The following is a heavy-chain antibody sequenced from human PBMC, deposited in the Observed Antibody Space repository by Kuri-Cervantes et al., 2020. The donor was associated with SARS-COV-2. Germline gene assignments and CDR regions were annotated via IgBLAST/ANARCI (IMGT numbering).Heavy chain of an antibody. CDR2: IYYSGST. CDR1: GGSISSYY. Sequence: SETLSLTCTVSGGSISSYYWSWIRQPPGKGLEWIGYIYYSGSTNYNPSLKSRVTISVDTSKNQFSLKLSSVTAADTAVYYCARGNIVVVPAAGKYYYYGMDVWGQGTTVTVSS. V-gene: IGHV4-59*08. J-gene: IGHJ6*02. D-gene: IGHD2-2*01. CDR3: ARGNIVVVPAAGKYYYYGMDV.